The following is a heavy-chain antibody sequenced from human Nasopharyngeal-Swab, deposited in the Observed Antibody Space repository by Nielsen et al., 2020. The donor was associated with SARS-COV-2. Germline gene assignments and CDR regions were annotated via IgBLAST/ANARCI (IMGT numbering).Heavy chain of an antibody. D-gene: IGHD3-22*01. V-gene: IGHV3-33*01. CDR3: ARDSLGPDYYDSSGYSDY. Sequence: GESLKIPCAASGFTFSSYGMHWVRQAPGKGLEWVAVIWYDGSNKYYADSVKGRFTISRDNSKNTLYLQMNSLRAEDTAVYYCARDSLGPDYYDSSGYSDYWGQGTLVTVSS. CDR2: IWYDGSNK. J-gene: IGHJ4*02. CDR1: GFTFSSYG.